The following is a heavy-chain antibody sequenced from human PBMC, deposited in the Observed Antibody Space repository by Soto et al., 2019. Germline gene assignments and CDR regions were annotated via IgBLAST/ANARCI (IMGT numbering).Heavy chain of an antibody. CDR2: ISSSSSTI. Sequence: EVQVVESGGGLVQPGGSLRLSCAASGFTFSSYSMNWVRQAPGKGLEWVSYISSSSSTIFYADSVKGRFTISRDNAKNSLLLQMSSVGAEGTAVYYCARGSEGGGQGALVTVCS. CDR1: GFTFSSYS. CDR3: ARGSEG. D-gene: IGHD2-15*01. V-gene: IGHV3-48*01. J-gene: IGHJ4*02.